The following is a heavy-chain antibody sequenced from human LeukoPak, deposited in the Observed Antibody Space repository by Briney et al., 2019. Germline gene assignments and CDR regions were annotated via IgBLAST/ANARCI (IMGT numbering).Heavy chain of an antibody. CDR3: ARIQDYGNSDF. CDR1: GYSFNSHY. CDR2: MKLIDGRT. D-gene: IGHD4/OR15-4a*01. V-gene: IGHV1-46*02. J-gene: IGHJ4*02. Sequence: ASVKVSCKASGYSFNSHYIHWVRQAPGQGLGWMGIMKLIDGRTYYAQKFQGRVTMTRDTSTSTVYMELSSLRSEDTALYYCARIQDYGNSDFWGQGTLVTVSS.